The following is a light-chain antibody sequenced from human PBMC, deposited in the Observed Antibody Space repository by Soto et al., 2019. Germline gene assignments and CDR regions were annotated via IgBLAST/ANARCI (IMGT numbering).Light chain of an antibody. V-gene: IGKV1-39*01. J-gene: IGKJ2*01. CDR1: QGIRNY. Sequence: DIQMTQSPSSLSASVRDRVSITCRTSQGIRNYLNWYQQRPGKTPYLLVYAASNLRGGVPSRFSGSGSGTVFTLTINSLQPEDFATYYCQQIHSTSSYTFGQGTKVDIK. CDR3: QQIHSTSSYT. CDR2: AAS.